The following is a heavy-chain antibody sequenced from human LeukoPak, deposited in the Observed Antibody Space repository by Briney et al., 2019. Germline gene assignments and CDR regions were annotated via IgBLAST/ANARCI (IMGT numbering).Heavy chain of an antibody. J-gene: IGHJ4*02. CDR3: AMGSGGDDDRPDY. Sequence: GGSLRLSCAASGFTFSSYGLSWVRQAPGKGLEWVSGIRGSGGSTYYADSVKGRFTISRDNSKNTLYLQMNSLRAEDAAVYCWAMGSGGDDDRPDYWGQGALVTVSP. D-gene: IGHD5-12*01. CDR1: GFTFSSYG. V-gene: IGHV3-23*01. CDR2: IRGSGGST.